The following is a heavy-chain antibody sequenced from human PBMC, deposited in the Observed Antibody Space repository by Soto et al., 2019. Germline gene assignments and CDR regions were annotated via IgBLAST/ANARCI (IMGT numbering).Heavy chain of an antibody. V-gene: IGHV4-59*01. J-gene: IGHJ5*02. D-gene: IGHD3-3*01. CDR1: GGSISSDY. CDR2: IYYSGST. CDR3: ARFGGGWFDP. Sequence: SETLSLTCTVSGGSISSDYWSWIRQPPGKGLEWIGYIYYSGSTNYNPSLKSRVTISGDTSKNQFSLNLTSVTTADTAVYFCARFGGGWFDPWGQGTLVTVSS.